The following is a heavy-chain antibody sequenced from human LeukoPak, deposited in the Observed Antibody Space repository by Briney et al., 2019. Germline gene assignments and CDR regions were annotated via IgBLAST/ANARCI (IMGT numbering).Heavy chain of an antibody. V-gene: IGHV3-13*01. CDR3: ARGGRLVGATGLAFDI. Sequence: GGSLRLSCAAPGFTFSSYDMHWVRHATGKGLEWVSAIGTAGDTYYPGSVKGRFTISRENAKNSLYLQMNSLRAGDTAVYYCARGGRLVGATGLAFDIWGQGTMVTVSS. CDR1: GFTFSSYD. D-gene: IGHD1-26*01. J-gene: IGHJ3*02. CDR2: IGTAGDT.